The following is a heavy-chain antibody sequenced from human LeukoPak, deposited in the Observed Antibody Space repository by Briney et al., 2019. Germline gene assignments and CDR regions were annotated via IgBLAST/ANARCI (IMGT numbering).Heavy chain of an antibody. J-gene: IGHJ4*02. CDR1: GFTFSNYA. D-gene: IGHD3-10*01. Sequence: GGSLRLSCAASGFTFSNYAMTWVRQAPGKGLEWVSGIRSSGDSTYYADSVKGRFTISRDNSKNTLSLQMNSLRAEDTAVYYCAKDLGRYVERISMVRGPPPYENWFQGTLVTVSS. CDR2: IRSSGDST. V-gene: IGHV3-23*01. CDR3: AKDLGRYVERISMVRGPPPYEN.